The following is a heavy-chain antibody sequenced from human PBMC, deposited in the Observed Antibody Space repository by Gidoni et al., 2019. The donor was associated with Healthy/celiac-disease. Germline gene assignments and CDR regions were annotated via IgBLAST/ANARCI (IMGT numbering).Heavy chain of an antibody. V-gene: IGHV4-39*01. CDR2: IYYSGST. D-gene: IGHD2-15*01. CDR3: ARHVGGPYNWFDP. J-gene: IGHJ5*02. Sequence: QLQLQESGPGLVKPSETLSLTCTVSGGSISSSSYYWGWIRQPPGKGLEWIGSIYYSGSTYYNPSLKSRVTISVDTSKNQFSLKLSSVTAADTAVYYCARHVGGPYNWFDPWGQGTLVTVSS. CDR1: GGSISSSSYY.